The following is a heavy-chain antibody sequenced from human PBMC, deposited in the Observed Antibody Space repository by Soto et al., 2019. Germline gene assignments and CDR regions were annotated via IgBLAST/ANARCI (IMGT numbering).Heavy chain of an antibody. CDR1: GFTFSSFS. J-gene: IGHJ4*02. CDR3: ARTTAVAGTPEFDY. Sequence: QVQLVESGGGVVQPGRSLGVSCAASGFTFSSFSLHWVRQAPGKGLEWLALISYDGTNKYNADSVKGRFAISRDNSKNTLYLQLNSLRPEDTAVYYCARTTAVAGTPEFDYWGQGTLVTVSS. V-gene: IGHV3-30*09. CDR2: ISYDGTNK. D-gene: IGHD6-19*01.